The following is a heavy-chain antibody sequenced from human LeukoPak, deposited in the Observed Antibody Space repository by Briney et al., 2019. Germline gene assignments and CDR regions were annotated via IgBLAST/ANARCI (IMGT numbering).Heavy chain of an antibody. D-gene: IGHD6-13*01. CDR2: IYYSGST. J-gene: IGHJ4*02. Sequence: SETLSLTCTVSGGSISSSSYYWGWIRQPPGKGLEWIGSIYYSGSTYYNPSLKSRVTISVDTSKNQFSLKLSSVTAADTAVYYCARRGSSSWYCLLYYFDYWGQGTLVTVSS. CDR1: GGSISSSSYY. V-gene: IGHV4-39*01. CDR3: ARRGSSSWYCLLYYFDY.